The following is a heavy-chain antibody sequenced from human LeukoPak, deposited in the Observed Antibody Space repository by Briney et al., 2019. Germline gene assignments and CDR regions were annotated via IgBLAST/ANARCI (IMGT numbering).Heavy chain of an antibody. CDR1: GYTFTGYY. V-gene: IGHV1-2*02. CDR3: ARAFSSSWYYFDY. Sequence: PMASVKVSCKASGYTFTGYYMHWVRQAPGQGLEWMGWINPNSGGTNYAQKFQGRVTMTRDTSISTAYMELSRLRSDDTAVYYCARAFSSSWYYFDYWGQGTLVTVSS. D-gene: IGHD6-13*01. J-gene: IGHJ4*02. CDR2: INPNSGGT.